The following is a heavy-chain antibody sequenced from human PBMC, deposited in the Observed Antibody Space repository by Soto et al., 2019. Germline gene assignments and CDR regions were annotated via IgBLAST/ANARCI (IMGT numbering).Heavy chain of an antibody. CDR2: IFYSGST. CDR1: GGSLSSSSW. CDR3: VHHGGVPYYHDF. J-gene: IGHJ4*02. D-gene: IGHD2-8*01. V-gene: IGHV4-4*02. Sequence: SETLSLTCAVSGGSLSSSSWWSWVRQPPGKTLEWLGEIFYSGSTKYNPSLNSRVTISADQSKNDLSLRLSSVTAADTAVYYCVHHGGVPYYHDFWGQGMLVTVSS.